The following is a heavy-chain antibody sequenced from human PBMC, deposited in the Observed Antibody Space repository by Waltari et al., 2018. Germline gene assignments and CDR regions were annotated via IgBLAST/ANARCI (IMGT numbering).Heavy chain of an antibody. Sequence: QVQLQESGPVLVKAAESLSLTCPVSGYSHSSGYYWGWIRQPPGKGLAWIGRIYHSGTTYYNPSLKSRVTISVDTSKNQFSLKLSSVTAADTAVYYCARVVVAAPYYMAVWGKGTTVTVSS. CDR3: ARVVVAAPYYMAV. CDR2: IYHSGTT. V-gene: IGHV4-38-2*01. CDR1: GYSHSSGYY. D-gene: IGHD2-15*01. J-gene: IGHJ6*03.